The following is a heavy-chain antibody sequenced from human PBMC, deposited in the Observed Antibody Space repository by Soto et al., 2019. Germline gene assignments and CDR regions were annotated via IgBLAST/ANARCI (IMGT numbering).Heavy chain of an antibody. V-gene: IGHV3-33*05. Sequence: QELLVESGGGVVPPGRSLRLSCAASGFTFSRYGMHWVRQAPGKGLEWVAVIPDDGTYQYYTDSVKDRFSISRDTSKGTLYLQMTYLRAEDTAVYYCVRDDDRDANGFYIWGQGTLVTVSS. CDR2: IPDDGTYQ. CDR3: VRDDDRDANGFYI. D-gene: IGHD3-10*02. CDR1: GFTFSRYG. J-gene: IGHJ3*02.